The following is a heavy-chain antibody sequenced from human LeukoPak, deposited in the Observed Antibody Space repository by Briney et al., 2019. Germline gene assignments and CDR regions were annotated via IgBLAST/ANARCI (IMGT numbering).Heavy chain of an antibody. CDR3: ARDPQTIVVVPAAPPYYYYGMDV. CDR1: GGTFSSYA. Sequence: GASVKVSCKASGGTFSSYAISWVRQAPGQGLEWMGRIIPILGIANYAQTFQGRVTITADKSTSTASMQLSSLRSEDTAVYYCARDPQTIVVVPAAPPYYYYGMDVWGQGTTVTVSS. J-gene: IGHJ6*02. V-gene: IGHV1-69*04. D-gene: IGHD2-2*01. CDR2: IIPILGIA.